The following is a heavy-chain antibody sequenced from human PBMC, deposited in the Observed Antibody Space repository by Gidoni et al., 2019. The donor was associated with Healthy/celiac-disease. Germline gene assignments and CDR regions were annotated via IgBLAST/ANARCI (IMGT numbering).Heavy chain of an antibody. CDR2: IYTSGST. CDR1: GGSISSGSYY. J-gene: IGHJ4*02. Sequence: QVQLQESGPGLVKPSQTLSLTCTGSGGSISSGSYYWSWIRQPAGKGLEWIGRIYTSGSTNYNPSLKSRVTISVDTSKNQFSLKLSSVTAADTAVYYCARDGNESYFDYWGQGTLVTVSS. CDR3: ARDGNESYFDY. V-gene: IGHV4-61*02. D-gene: IGHD1-1*01.